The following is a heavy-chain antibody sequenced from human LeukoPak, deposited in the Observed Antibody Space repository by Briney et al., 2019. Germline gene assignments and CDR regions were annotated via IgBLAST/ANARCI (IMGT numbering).Heavy chain of an antibody. D-gene: IGHD6-13*01. J-gene: IGHJ4*02. Sequence: GGSLRLSCAASGFTFDDYGMTWVRQAPGKGLEWVSGINWNGGTTGYADSVKGRFTISRDNAKNSLHLQMNSLRAEDTALYYCAKDIGSSSWFYFDYWGQGTLVTVSS. CDR3: AKDIGSSSWFYFDY. V-gene: IGHV3-20*04. CDR1: GFTFDDYG. CDR2: INWNGGTT.